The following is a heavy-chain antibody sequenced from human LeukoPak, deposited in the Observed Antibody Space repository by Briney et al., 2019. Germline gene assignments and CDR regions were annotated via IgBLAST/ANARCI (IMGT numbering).Heavy chain of an antibody. Sequence: SETLSLTCAVYGGSFSGYYWSWIRQPPGKGLEWIGEINHSGSTNYNPSLKSRVTISVDTSKNQFSLKLSSVTAADTAVYYCARGGGYSYGYPPGSYWGQGTRVTVSS. D-gene: IGHD5-18*01. V-gene: IGHV4-34*01. J-gene: IGHJ4*02. CDR3: ARGGGYSYGYPPGSY. CDR1: GGSFSGYY. CDR2: INHSGST.